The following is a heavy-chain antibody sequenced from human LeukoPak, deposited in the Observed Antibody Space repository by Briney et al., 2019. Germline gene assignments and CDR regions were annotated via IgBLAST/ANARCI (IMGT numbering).Heavy chain of an antibody. CDR1: GGSISSSSYY. Sequence: PSETLSLTCTVSGGSISSSSYYWGWIRQPPGKGLEWIGSIYYSGSTYYNPSLKSRVTISVDTSKNQFSLKLSSVTAADTAVYYCARAGDIQLWSPGGYFDYWGQGTLVTVSS. V-gene: IGHV4-39*07. CDR2: IYYSGST. CDR3: ARAGDIQLWSPGGYFDY. J-gene: IGHJ4*02. D-gene: IGHD5-18*01.